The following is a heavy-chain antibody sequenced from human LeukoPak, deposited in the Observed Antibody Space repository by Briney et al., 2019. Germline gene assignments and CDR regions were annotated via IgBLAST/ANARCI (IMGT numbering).Heavy chain of an antibody. J-gene: IGHJ4*02. CDR2: IKEDGSEI. V-gene: IGHV3-7*04. Sequence: PGGSLRLSCAASGFTFNNYWMSWVRQAPGKGLQWVANIKEDGSEIYYVDSVKGRFTISRDNANNSLYLQMNGLRVEDTAVYYCARDGDYFEYWGQGTLVTVSS. D-gene: IGHD2-15*01. CDR1: GFTFNNYW. CDR3: ARDGDYFEY.